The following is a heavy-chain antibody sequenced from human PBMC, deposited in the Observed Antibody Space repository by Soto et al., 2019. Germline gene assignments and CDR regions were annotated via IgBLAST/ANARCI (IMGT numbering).Heavy chain of an antibody. Sequence: QVQLQESGPGLVKPSETLSLTCTVSGGSISSYYWSWIRQPPGKGLEWMGYIYYSGSTNYNPSLKSRVTISVDTSKNLFSLKLSSVTAADTAVYYCAIHSALLWFGELIQPGWFDPWGQGTLVTVSS. D-gene: IGHD3-10*01. CDR1: GGSISSYY. CDR2: IYYSGST. CDR3: AIHSALLWFGELIQPGWFDP. V-gene: IGHV4-59*08. J-gene: IGHJ5*02.